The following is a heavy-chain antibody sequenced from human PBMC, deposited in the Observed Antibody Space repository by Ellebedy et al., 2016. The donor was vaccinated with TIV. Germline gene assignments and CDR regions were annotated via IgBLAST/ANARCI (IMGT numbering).Heavy chain of an antibody. CDR2: ISGSGGST. J-gene: IGHJ4*02. CDR1: GFTFSSYA. D-gene: IGHD3-22*01. CDR3: ANPPHWGYYDSSGYHGEWGHGDY. V-gene: IGHV3-23*01. Sequence: GESLKISCAASGFTFSSYAMSWVRQAPGKGLEWVSAISGSGGSTYYADSVKGRFTISRDNSKNTLYLQMNSLRAEDTAVYYCANPPHWGYYDSSGYHGEWGHGDYWGQGTLVTVSS.